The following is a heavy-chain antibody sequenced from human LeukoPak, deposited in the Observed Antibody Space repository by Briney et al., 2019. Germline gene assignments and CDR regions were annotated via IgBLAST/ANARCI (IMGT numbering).Heavy chain of an antibody. D-gene: IGHD3-10*01. CDR3: AGGYGSGVMSPYALDV. V-gene: IGHV1-69*06. Sequence: SVKVSCKASGVTFSDYPISRVRQAPGQGPEWMGGIVPRFAAADYAQQFQGRVTITADMSTTTAYMELSSLTSDDTAIYYCAGGYGSGVMSPYALDVWGTGTTVVVSS. CDR1: GVTFSDYP. CDR2: IVPRFAAA. J-gene: IGHJ6*04.